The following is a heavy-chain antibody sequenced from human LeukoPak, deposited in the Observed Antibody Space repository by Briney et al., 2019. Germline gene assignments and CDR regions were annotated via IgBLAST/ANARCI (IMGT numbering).Heavy chain of an antibody. CDR3: ARDLGLFDY. J-gene: IGHJ4*02. V-gene: IGHV3-7*01. CDR2: IKQDGSEK. CDR1: GFAFINYA. Sequence: GGSLRLSCAASGFAFINYAMSWVRQAPGKGLEWVANIKQDGSEKYYVDSVKGRFTISRDNAKNSLYLQMNSLRAEDTAVYYCARDLGLFDYWGQGTLVTVSS.